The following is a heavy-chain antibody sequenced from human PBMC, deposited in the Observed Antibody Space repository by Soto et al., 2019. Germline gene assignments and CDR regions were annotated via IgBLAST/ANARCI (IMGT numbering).Heavy chain of an antibody. CDR3: ASLSAAPKSNWFDP. Sequence: EVQLLESGGGLEQPGGSLRLSCAASGFVFSSYAMSWVRQAPGKGLEWVSSISGSGGSTYYADSVKGRFTISRDNSKNTLYLQMNSLRAEDTAVYYCASLSAAPKSNWFDPWGQGTLVTVSS. D-gene: IGHD2-15*01. J-gene: IGHJ5*02. CDR2: ISGSGGST. V-gene: IGHV3-23*01. CDR1: GFVFSSYA.